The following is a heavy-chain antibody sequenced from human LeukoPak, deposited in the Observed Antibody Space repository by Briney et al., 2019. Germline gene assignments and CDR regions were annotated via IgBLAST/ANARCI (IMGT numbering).Heavy chain of an antibody. CDR3: AKQDCSGGSCYSGDYFDY. CDR1: GFTFSSYG. D-gene: IGHD2-15*01. J-gene: IGHJ4*02. V-gene: IGHV3-30*02. Sequence: GGSLRLSCAASGFTFSSYGMHWVRQGPGKGLEWVAFIRYDGSNKYYADSVKGRFTISRDNSKNTLYLQMNSLRAEDTGVYYCAKQDCSGGSCYSGDYFDYWGQGTLVTVSS. CDR2: IRYDGSNK.